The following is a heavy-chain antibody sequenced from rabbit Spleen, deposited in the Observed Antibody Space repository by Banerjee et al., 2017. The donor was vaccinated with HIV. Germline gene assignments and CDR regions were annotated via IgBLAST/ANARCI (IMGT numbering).Heavy chain of an antibody. J-gene: IGHJ4*01. CDR3: ARDLTGVIGWNFKL. CDR1: GVSFSFSSY. CDR2: IDIGSSGFT. Sequence: QSLEESGGDLVKPGASLTLTCTASGVSFSFSSYMCWVRQAPGKGLEWIACIDIGSSGFTYFATWAKGRFTISTTSSTTVTLQMTSLTAADTATYFCARDLTGVIGWNFKLWGPGTLVTVS. V-gene: IGHV1S40*01. D-gene: IGHD1-1*01.